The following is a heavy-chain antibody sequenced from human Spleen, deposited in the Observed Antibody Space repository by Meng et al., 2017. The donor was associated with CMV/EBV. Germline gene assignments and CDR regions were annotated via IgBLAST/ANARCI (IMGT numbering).Heavy chain of an antibody. CDR3: PRMIWSGSRSGRCWFDP. CDR1: GTFSDHA. J-gene: IGHJ5*02. Sequence: GTFSDHALNWVRQAPGQGLEWMGGIIPYFGRTKYAQKFQGRVSITTDESTSTAYMELSSLGFEDTAVYFCPRMIWSGSRSGRCWFDPWGQGTLVTVSS. V-gene: IGHV1-69*05. D-gene: IGHD3-3*01. CDR2: IIPYFGRT.